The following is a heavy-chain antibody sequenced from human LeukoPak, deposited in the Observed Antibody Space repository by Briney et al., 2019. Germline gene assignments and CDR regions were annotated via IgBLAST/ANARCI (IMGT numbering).Heavy chain of an antibody. CDR3: ARSFLWFGELFAAFDI. J-gene: IGHJ3*02. CDR2: IIPIFGTA. V-gene: IGHV1-69*13. CDR1: GGTFSSYA. D-gene: IGHD3-10*01. Sequence: SVKVSCKASGGTFSSYAISWVRQAPGQGLEWIGGIIPIFGTANYAQKFQGRVTITADESTSTAYMELSSLRSEDTAVYYCARSFLWFGELFAAFDIWGQGTMVTVSS.